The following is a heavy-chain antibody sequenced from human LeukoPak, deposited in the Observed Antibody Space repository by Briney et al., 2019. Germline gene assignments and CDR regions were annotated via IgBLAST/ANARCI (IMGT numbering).Heavy chain of an antibody. D-gene: IGHD2-8*01. J-gene: IGHJ6*02. V-gene: IGHV1-18*01. CDR2: ISAYNGNT. Sequence: GASVKVSCKASGYTFTSYGISWVRQAPGQGLEWMGWISAYNGNTNYAQKLQGRVTMTTDTSTSTAYMELRSLRSDDTAVYYCARDGTQTLEWFEVNYYYYGMDVWGQGTTVTVSS. CDR1: GYTFTSYG. CDR3: ARDGTQTLEWFEVNYYYYGMDV.